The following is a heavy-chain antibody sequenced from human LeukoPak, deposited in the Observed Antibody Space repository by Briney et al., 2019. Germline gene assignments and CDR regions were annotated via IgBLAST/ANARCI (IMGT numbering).Heavy chain of an antibody. CDR2: IYHSGNT. Sequence: SETLSLTCAVSGGSISSSSYYWGWIRQPPGKGLEWIGNIYHSGNTYYNSSLKSRVTISVDTSKNQFSLRLTSVTAADTAVYYCASLRVPGDFDYWGQGTLVTVSS. CDR3: ASLRVPGDFDY. V-gene: IGHV4-39*07. J-gene: IGHJ4*02. D-gene: IGHD3-16*01. CDR1: GGSISSSSYY.